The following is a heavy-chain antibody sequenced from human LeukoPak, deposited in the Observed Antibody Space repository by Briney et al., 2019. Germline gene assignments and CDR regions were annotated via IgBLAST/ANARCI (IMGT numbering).Heavy chain of an antibody. J-gene: IGHJ4*02. CDR1: GYSISSGHY. V-gene: IGHV4-59*11. CDR2: IYYSGST. D-gene: IGHD3-3*01. CDR3: ATYDFWSGPFDY. Sequence: SETLSLTCTVSGYSISSGHYWGWIRQPPGKGLEWIGYIYYSGSTNYNPSLKSRVTISVDTSKNQFSLKLSSVTAADTAVYYCATYDFWSGPFDYWGQGTLVTVSS.